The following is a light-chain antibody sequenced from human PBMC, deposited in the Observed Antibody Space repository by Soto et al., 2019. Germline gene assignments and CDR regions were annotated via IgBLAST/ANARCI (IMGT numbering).Light chain of an antibody. J-gene: IGLJ1*01. CDR2: EVS. CDR1: SSDVGGYNC. V-gene: IGLV2-14*01. CDR3: SSYTSSSTYV. Sequence: QSVLTQPASVSGSPGQSITISCTGTSSDVGGYNCVSWYQQHPGKAPKLMIYEVSNRPSGVSNRFSGSKSGNTASLTISGLQAEDEADYYCSSYTSSSTYVFGTGTKVTAL.